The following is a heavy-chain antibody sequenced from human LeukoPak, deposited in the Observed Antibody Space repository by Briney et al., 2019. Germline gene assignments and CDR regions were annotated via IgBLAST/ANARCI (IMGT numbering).Heavy chain of an antibody. CDR2: INPNSGGT. CDR1: GYTFTGYY. CDR3: TRGRAKPKKDIVVVPAALGEFDP. Sequence: ASVKVSCKASGYTFTGYYMHWVRQAPGQGLEWMGWINPNSGGTNYAQKFQGRVTMTRDTSISTAYMELSRLRSDDTAVYYCTRGRAKPKKDIVVVPAALGEFDPWGQGTLVTVSS. V-gene: IGHV1-2*02. J-gene: IGHJ5*02. D-gene: IGHD2-2*01.